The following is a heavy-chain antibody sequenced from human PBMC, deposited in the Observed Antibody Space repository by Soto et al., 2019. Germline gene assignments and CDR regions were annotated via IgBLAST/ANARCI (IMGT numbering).Heavy chain of an antibody. Sequence: GGSLRLSCAASGFTFSSYAMSWVRQAPGKGLEWVSAISGSGGSTYYADSVKGRFTISIDNSKNTLYLQMNSIRAEDTAVYYCAKVTGVAAAVAGLGAFDIWGQGTMVTVSS. CDR2: ISGSGGST. CDR3: AKVTGVAAAVAGLGAFDI. J-gene: IGHJ3*02. D-gene: IGHD6-19*01. CDR1: GFTFSSYA. V-gene: IGHV3-23*01.